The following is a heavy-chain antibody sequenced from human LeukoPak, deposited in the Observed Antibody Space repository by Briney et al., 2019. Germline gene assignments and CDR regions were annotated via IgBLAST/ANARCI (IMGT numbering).Heavy chain of an antibody. Sequence: PSETLSLTCTVSGASISSHYWSWTRQPPGKGLEWIGYFYYSGSINYNPSLKSRVTISVDTSKNQFSLKLNSVTAAGTAVYYCAGQMDSRGSIDYWGQGTLVSVSS. D-gene: IGHD3-22*01. V-gene: IGHV4-59*08. J-gene: IGHJ4*02. CDR3: AGQMDSRGSIDY. CDR2: FYYSGSI. CDR1: GASISSHY.